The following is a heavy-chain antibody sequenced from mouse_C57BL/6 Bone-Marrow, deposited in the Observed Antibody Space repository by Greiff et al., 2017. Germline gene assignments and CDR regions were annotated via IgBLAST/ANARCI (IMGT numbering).Heavy chain of an antibody. J-gene: IGHJ2*01. D-gene: IGHD1-1*01. CDR1: GYTFTSYG. CDR2: IYPRSGNT. CDR3: ARERVYGSSPYYFDY. V-gene: IGHV1-81*01. Sequence: VQLQQSGAELARPGASVKLSCKASGYTFTSYGISWVKQRTGQGLEWIGEIYPRSGNTYYNAKFKGKATLTADKSSSTAYMELRSLTSEDSAVYFCARERVYGSSPYYFDYWGQGTTLTVSS.